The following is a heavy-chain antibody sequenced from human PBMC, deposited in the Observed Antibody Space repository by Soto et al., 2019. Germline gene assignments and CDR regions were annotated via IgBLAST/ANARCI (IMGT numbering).Heavy chain of an antibody. Sequence: SETLSLTCSVSGDSISSSSYHWGWIRQPPGKGLEWIGTISYSGNTYHKSSLKSRVTISVDTSKNQFSLKLSSVTAADTAVYYCVSTRLVATSVWYWGQGTLVTVSS. CDR1: GDSISSSSYH. V-gene: IGHV4-39*01. CDR3: VSTRLVATSVWY. D-gene: IGHD5-12*01. CDR2: ISYSGNT. J-gene: IGHJ4*02.